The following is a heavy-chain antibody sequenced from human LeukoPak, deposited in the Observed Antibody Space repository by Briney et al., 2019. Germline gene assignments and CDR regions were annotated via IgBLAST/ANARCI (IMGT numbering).Heavy chain of an antibody. Sequence: GGSLRLSCSASGFTFSGHFMHWVRQAPGKGLEYVSSISVNGDKTLYAESVKGRFTISRDNSKNTLYLQLSSLRLEGTAIYYCLKDLTGTWSFDHWGQGTLLTVSS. CDR3: LKDLTGTWSFDH. V-gene: IGHV3-64D*06. J-gene: IGHJ4*02. D-gene: IGHD7-27*01. CDR1: GFTFSGHF. CDR2: ISVNGDKT.